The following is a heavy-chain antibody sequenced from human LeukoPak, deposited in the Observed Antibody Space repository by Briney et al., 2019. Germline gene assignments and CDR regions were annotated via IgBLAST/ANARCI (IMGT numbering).Heavy chain of an antibody. Sequence: GGSLRLSCAASGFTFSSYGMHWVRQAPGKGLEWVAVIWYDGSNKYYADSVKGRFTISRDNSKNTLYPQMNSLRAEDTAVYYCARDILTGGMDVWGKGTTVTVSS. J-gene: IGHJ6*04. CDR3: ARDILTGGMDV. V-gene: IGHV3-33*01. CDR1: GFTFSSYG. CDR2: IWYDGSNK. D-gene: IGHD3-9*01.